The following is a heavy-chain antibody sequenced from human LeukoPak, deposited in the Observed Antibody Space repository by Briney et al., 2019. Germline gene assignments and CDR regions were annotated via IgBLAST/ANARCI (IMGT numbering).Heavy chain of an antibody. V-gene: IGHV3-30*03. CDR1: GLTFSSYG. Sequence: GGSLRLSCAASGLTFSSYGMHWVRQAPGKGLEWVAVISYDGSNKYYADSVKGRFTISRDNSKNTLYLQMNSLKTEDTAVYYCTTDTLHSLAGRVYYYYSYQAVCRKGTTVT. CDR2: ISYDGSNK. D-gene: IGHD6-13*01. CDR3: TTDTLHSLAGRVYYYYSYQAV. J-gene: IGHJ6*03.